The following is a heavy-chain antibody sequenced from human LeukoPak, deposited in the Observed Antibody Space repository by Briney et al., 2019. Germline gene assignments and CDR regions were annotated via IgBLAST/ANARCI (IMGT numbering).Heavy chain of an antibody. J-gene: IGHJ4*02. CDR1: GGTFSSYA. V-gene: IGHV1-69*06. CDR3: ARTLGAYGDYVGPAGFDY. D-gene: IGHD4-17*01. CDR2: IIPIFGTA. Sequence: VASVKVSCKASGGTFSSYAISWVRQAPGQGLEWMGGIIPIFGTANYAQKFQGRVTITADKSTSTAYMELSSLRSEDTAVYYCARTLGAYGDYVGPAGFDYWGQGTLVTVSS.